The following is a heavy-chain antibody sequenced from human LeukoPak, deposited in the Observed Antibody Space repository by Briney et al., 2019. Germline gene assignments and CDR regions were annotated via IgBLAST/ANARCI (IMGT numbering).Heavy chain of an antibody. V-gene: IGHV3-21*01. Sequence: GGSLRLSCAASGFTFSRYSMTWVRQAPGKGLEWVSSFTSMSRTIYYADSVKGRFTISRDNAKNALYLQMNSLRAEDTAVYYCARELRGSSGPWGQGTLVTVSS. CDR3: ARELRGSSGP. CDR2: FTSMSRTI. J-gene: IGHJ5*02. CDR1: GFTFSRYS. D-gene: IGHD6-13*01.